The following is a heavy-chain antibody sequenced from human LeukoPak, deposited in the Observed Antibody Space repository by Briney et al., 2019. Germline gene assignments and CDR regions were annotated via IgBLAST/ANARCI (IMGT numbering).Heavy chain of an antibody. V-gene: IGHV4-34*01. CDR2: VKHRGST. D-gene: IGHD3-22*01. CDR1: GGSFSGYY. Sequence: SETLSLTCAVYGGSFSGYYWGWLRQPPGKGREWFGQVKHRGSTNYNPSLKSRVTVSVDTSKNQVFMNLTSVTAADTAVYYCARVSYYDSSGYYSHDAFDIWGQGTMVTVSS. J-gene: IGHJ3*02. CDR3: ARVSYYDSSGYYSHDAFDI.